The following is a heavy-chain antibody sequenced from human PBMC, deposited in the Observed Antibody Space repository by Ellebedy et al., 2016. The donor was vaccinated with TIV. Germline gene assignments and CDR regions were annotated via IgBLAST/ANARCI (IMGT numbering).Heavy chain of an antibody. J-gene: IGHJ4*02. V-gene: IGHV5-10-1*01. Sequence: GESLKISCKGSGYSFTSYWISWVRQMRGKGLEWMGRIDPSDSYTNYSPSFQGHVTISADKSISTAYLQWSSLKASDTAIYYCARHMNTAMTNDYWGQGTLVTVSS. CDR3: ARHMNTAMTNDY. CDR2: IDPSDSYT. CDR1: GYSFTSYW. D-gene: IGHD5-18*01.